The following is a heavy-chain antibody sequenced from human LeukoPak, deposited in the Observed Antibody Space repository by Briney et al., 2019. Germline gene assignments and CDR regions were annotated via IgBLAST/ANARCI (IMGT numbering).Heavy chain of an antibody. D-gene: IGHD2-2*01. J-gene: IGHJ6*02. CDR1: GGSISSSSYY. CDR3: ARLRYCSSTSCPRGRAYYYGMDV. V-gene: IGHV4-39*01. CDR2: IYYSGST. Sequence: SETLSLTCIVSGGSISSSSYYWGWIRQPPGKGLEWIGSIYYSGSTYYNPSLKSRVTISVDTSKNQFSLKLSSVTAADTAVYYCARLRYCSSTSCPRGRAYYYGMDVWGQGTTVTVSS.